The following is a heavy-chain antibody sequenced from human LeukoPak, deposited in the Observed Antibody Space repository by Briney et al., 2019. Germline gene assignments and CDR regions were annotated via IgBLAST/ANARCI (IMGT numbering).Heavy chain of an antibody. D-gene: IGHD1-26*01. J-gene: IGHJ4*02. CDR2: ISYDGSNK. CDR1: GFTFSSYA. Sequence: GGSPRLSCAASGFTFSSYAMHWVRQAPGKGLEWVAVISYDGSNKYYADSVKGRFTISRDNSKNTLYLQMNSLRAEDTAVYYCARAINLLSGSYHPNLGYWGQGTLVTVSS. V-gene: IGHV3-30-3*01. CDR3: ARAINLLSGSYHPNLGY.